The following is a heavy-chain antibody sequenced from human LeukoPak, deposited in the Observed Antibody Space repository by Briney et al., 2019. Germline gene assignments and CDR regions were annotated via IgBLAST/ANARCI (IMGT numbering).Heavy chain of an antibody. CDR2: IKQDGSEK. Sequence: AGSLRLSCAASGFTFSSYWMSWVRQAPGKGLEWVANIKQDGSEKYYVDSVKGRFTISRDSAKNSLYLQMNSPRAEDTAVYYCARGIPHFDYWGQGTLVTVSS. V-gene: IGHV3-7*01. J-gene: IGHJ4*02. CDR3: ARGIPHFDY. D-gene: IGHD2-21*01. CDR1: GFTFSSYW.